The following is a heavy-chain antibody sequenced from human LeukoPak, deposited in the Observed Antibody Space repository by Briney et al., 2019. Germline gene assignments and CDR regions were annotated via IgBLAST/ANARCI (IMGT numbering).Heavy chain of an antibody. CDR3: ARADYYDSSGYYYVGSFDY. CDR1: GYTFTSYA. Sequence: ASVKVSCKASGYTFTSYAMNWVRQAPGQGLEWMGWINTNTGNPTYAQGFTGRFVFSLDTSVSTAYLQISSLKAEDTAVYYCARADYYDSSGYYYVGSFDYWGQGTLVTVSS. V-gene: IGHV7-4-1*02. J-gene: IGHJ4*02. D-gene: IGHD3-22*01. CDR2: INTNTGNP.